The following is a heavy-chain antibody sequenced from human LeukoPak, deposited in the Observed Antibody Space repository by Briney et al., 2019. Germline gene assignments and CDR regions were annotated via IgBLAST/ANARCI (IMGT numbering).Heavy chain of an antibody. J-gene: IGHJ4*02. CDR3: AKSGYNRFDY. CDR1: GFTFSSYA. CDR2: ISYDGSNK. D-gene: IGHD5-24*01. Sequence: GRSLRLSCAASGFTFSSYAMHWVRQAPAKGLEWVAVISYDGSNKYYADSVKGRFTISRDNSKNTLYLQMNSLRAEDTAVYYCAKSGYNRFDYWGQGTRVTVSS. V-gene: IGHV3-30*04.